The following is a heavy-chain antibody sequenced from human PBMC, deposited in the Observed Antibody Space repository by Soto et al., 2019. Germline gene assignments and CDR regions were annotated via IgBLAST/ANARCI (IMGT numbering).Heavy chain of an antibody. CDR1: GFTFSSYA. Sequence: GGTLRLSCAASGFTFSSYAMSWVRQAPGKELEWVSAISGSGGSAYYADSVKGRFTISRDNSKNTLYLQMNSLRAEDTAVYYCAKLPHQWFGELLGQPPAYYFDFRGQATLVTVSS. D-gene: IGHD3-10*01. CDR3: AKLPHQWFGELLGQPPAYYFDF. J-gene: IGHJ4*02. V-gene: IGHV3-23*01. CDR2: ISGSGGSA.